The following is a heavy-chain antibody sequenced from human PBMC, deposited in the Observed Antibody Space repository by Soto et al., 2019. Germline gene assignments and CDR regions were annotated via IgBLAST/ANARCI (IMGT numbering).Heavy chain of an antibody. Sequence: EVQLVESGGGLVKPGGSLRLSCAASGFTFSTYYMNWVRQAPGKGLEWVSSISSSSTYIYYADSMKGRFTISRDDAKNALERQMNRLGGGGTAGEYWARVGQGGDKWNWIDYRGPGTLVTVSS. D-gene: IGHD1-7*01. CDR2: ISSSSTYI. J-gene: IGHJ4*02. CDR1: GFTFSTYY. CDR3: ARVGQGGDKWNWIDY. V-gene: IGHV3-21*04.